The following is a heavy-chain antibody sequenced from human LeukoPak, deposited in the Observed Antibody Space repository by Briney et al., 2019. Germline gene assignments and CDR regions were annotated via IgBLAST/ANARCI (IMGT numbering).Heavy chain of an antibody. CDR1: GGSISSGSYD. V-gene: IGHV4-61*09. CDR3: TKGRGI. D-gene: IGHD3-10*01. J-gene: IGHJ4*02. Sequence: SQTLSLTCTVSGGSISSGSYDWYWIRQPAGKGLEWIGHIYTSGTSNYNPSLRSRVTISVDTSKNQFSLKLTSVTAADTAVYYCTKGRGIWGQGTLVTVSS. CDR2: IYTSGTS.